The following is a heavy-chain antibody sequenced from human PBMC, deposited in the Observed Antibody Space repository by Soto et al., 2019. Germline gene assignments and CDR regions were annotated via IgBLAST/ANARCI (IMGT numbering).Heavy chain of an antibody. J-gene: IGHJ4*02. Sequence: KTSETLSLTCAVSGGSIRSSNWWSWVRQPPGKGLEWIGEVYHSGSTNLKPSLESRVTMSVDHSRNQFSLRLTSVTAADTAVYYCARVATKSSKTPGNFDFWGEGXLVTVYS. CDR2: VYHSGST. V-gene: IGHV4-4*02. CDR3: ARVATKSSKTPGNFDF. D-gene: IGHD6-6*01. CDR1: GGSIRSSNW.